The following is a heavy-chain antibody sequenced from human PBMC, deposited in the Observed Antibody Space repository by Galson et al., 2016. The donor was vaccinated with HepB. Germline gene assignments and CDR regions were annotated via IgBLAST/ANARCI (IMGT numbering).Heavy chain of an antibody. V-gene: IGHV4-31*03. J-gene: IGHJ6*02. CDR1: GGSISNGGSY. CDR3: ANSGHTYYFFGLAV. Sequence: TLSLTCTVSGGSISNGGSYWSWIRQHPGKGLEWIGYIYFSGTPQYNPSLKSRATISMDESKNQLSLRLSSVTAADMAVYYCANSGHTYYFFGLAVWGPGTTVTVSS. D-gene: IGHD3-10*01. CDR2: IYFSGTP.